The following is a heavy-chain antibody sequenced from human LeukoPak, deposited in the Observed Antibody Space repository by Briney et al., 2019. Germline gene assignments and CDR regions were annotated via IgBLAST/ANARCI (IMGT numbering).Heavy chain of an antibody. D-gene: IGHD6-6*01. V-gene: IGHV3-23*01. Sequence: PGGSLRLSCVVSGFTFSSYPMSWVRQAPGKGLEWVTVISESGDVTHYADSMKGRFTISRDNTKNTLSLQMNSLRVEDTAIYYSARDSSHYRGSSDYWGQGTLVTVSS. CDR2: ISESGDVT. CDR3: ARDSSHYRGSSDY. J-gene: IGHJ4*02. CDR1: GFTFSSYP.